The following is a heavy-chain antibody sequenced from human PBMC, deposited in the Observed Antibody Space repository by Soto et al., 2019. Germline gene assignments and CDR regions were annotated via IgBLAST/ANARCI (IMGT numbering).Heavy chain of an antibody. CDR1: GYTFTGHY. V-gene: IGHV1-46*01. CDR2: IGPASGST. CDR3: AKEGGGAARVFDY. Sequence: ASVKVSCKASGYTFTGHYIHWVRQAPGQGPEWMGEIGPASGSTSYAQKFQGRVTMTRDTSTSTVYMELSSLRSEDTAVYYCAKEGGGAARVFDYWGQGTLVTVSS. J-gene: IGHJ4*02. D-gene: IGHD6-6*01.